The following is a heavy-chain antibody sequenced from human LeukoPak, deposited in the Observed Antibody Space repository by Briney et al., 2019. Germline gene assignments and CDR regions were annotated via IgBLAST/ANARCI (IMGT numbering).Heavy chain of an antibody. V-gene: IGHV3-66*01. Sequence: GGSLRLSCAASGFTVSSNYMSWVRQAPGKGLEWVSVIYSGGNTHYPDTVKGRFTISRNNSKNTLYLQMNSLRAEDTAVYYCARDRRIAVAGQYYYYYGMDVWGQGTTVTVSS. CDR1: GFTVSSNY. J-gene: IGHJ6*02. D-gene: IGHD6-13*01. CDR2: IYSGGNT. CDR3: ARDRRIAVAGQYYYYYGMDV.